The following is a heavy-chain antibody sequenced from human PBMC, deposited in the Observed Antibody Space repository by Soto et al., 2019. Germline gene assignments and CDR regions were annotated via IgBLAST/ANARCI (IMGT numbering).Heavy chain of an antibody. CDR2: ISSSSSTI. D-gene: IGHD3-9*01. Sequence: PGGSLRLSCAASGFTFSSYSMNWVRQAPGKGLEWVSYISSSSSTIYYADSVKGRFTIPRDNAKNSLYLQMNSLRAEDTAVYYCARVSGLTYYGILTGPKGDAFDIWGQGTMVTVSS. CDR3: ARVSGLTYYGILTGPKGDAFDI. CDR1: GFTFSSYS. V-gene: IGHV3-48*01. J-gene: IGHJ3*02.